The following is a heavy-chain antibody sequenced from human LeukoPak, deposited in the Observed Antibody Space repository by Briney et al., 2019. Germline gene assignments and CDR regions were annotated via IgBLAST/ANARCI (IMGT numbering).Heavy chain of an antibody. CDR3: ARGMTASAFDY. CDR2: ISSSSRYI. CDR1: GFTFSSYW. D-gene: IGHD5-18*01. Sequence: GGSLRLSCAASGFTFSSYWMSWVRQAPGKGLEWISFISSSSRYIYYADSVKGRFTVSRDNAKNSSYLQINSRRADDTALCYCARGMTASAFDYWGQGTQVTVSS. J-gene: IGHJ4*02. V-gene: IGHV3-21*01.